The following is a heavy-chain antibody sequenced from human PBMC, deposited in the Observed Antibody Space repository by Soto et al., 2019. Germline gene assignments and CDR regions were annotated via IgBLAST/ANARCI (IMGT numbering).Heavy chain of an antibody. Sequence: ASVKVSCKASGYTFTSYDISWLRQATGQGLEWMGWMNPNSGNTGYAQKFQGRVTMTRNTSISTAYMELSSLRSEDTAVYYCARGLVVLAAIRENWFDPWGQGTLVTVS. CDR2: MNPNSGNT. V-gene: IGHV1-8*01. CDR1: GYTFTSYD. D-gene: IGHD2-2*01. J-gene: IGHJ5*02. CDR3: ARGLVVLAAIRENWFDP.